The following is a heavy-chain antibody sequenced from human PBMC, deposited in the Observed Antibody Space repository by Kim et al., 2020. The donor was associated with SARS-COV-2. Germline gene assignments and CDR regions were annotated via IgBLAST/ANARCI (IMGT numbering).Heavy chain of an antibody. CDR1: GETFSSYN. CDR2: IIPMVGLP. V-gene: IGHV1-69*02. Sequence: SVKVSCKVFGETFSSYNINWVRQAPGQGLEWMGRIIPMVGLPDYAQKFQGRVTIIADRSTSTVYMDVRGLRSEETAVYYCARPAGGFGDALDYWGQGTL. D-gene: IGHD3-10*01. J-gene: IGHJ4*02. CDR3: ARPAGGFGDALDY.